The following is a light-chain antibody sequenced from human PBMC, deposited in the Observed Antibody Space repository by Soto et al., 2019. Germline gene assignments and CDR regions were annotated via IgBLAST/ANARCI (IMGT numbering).Light chain of an antibody. CDR3: CSYAGSSTFWV. J-gene: IGLJ3*02. V-gene: IGLV2-23*02. Sequence: QSALTQPASVSGSPGQSITISCTGTSSDVGSYNLVSWYQQHPGKAPKLMIYEVSKRPSGVSNRFSGSKSGNTASLTISGLQAEDEADYDCCSYAGSSTFWVFGGGTKLTVL. CDR1: SSDVGSYNL. CDR2: EVS.